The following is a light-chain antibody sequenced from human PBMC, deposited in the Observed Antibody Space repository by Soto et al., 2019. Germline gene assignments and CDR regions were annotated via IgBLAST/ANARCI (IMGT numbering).Light chain of an antibody. CDR2: GVT. CDR3: SSFTTSYFYV. CDR1: GSNIGAYSY. Sequence: SGLTHPAPGFGPPGQSITISRIETGSNIGAYSYVSWYQQHPGKAPKLLIHGVTRRPSGVSSRFSASKSAYTASLTISGLQAEDEATYFCSSFTTSYFYVFGPGTKVTVL. J-gene: IGLJ1*01. V-gene: IGLV2-14*01.